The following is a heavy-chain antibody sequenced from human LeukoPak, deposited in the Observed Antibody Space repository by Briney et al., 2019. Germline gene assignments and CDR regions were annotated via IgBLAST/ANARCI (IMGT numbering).Heavy chain of an antibody. CDR3: ARRRYNWNAIDY. Sequence: GSVRLSCAASGFTFSDFYMSWIRQAPGKGLEWVSYISSSGSTIYYADSVKGRFTISRDNAKNSLYLQMNSLRAEDTAVYYCARRRYNWNAIDYWGQGTLVTVSS. CDR2: ISSSGSTI. CDR1: GFTFSDFY. J-gene: IGHJ4*02. D-gene: IGHD1-20*01. V-gene: IGHV3-11*01.